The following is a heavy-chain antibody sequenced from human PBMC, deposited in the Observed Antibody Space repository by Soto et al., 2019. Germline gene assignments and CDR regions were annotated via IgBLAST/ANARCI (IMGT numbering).Heavy chain of an antibody. J-gene: IGHJ4*02. CDR1: GFTFRSYA. Sequence: EVQLLDSGGGLVQPGGSLRLSCVTSGFTFRSYAMSWVRQAPGKGLEWVSAVTAGGGNTYYADSVKGRFTISRDNSKNTLYLQMNSLRAEDTAVYYCAKGGLWFGEFYGDYWGQGTLVTVSS. CDR3: AKGGLWFGEFYGDY. D-gene: IGHD3-10*01. V-gene: IGHV3-23*01. CDR2: VTAGGGNT.